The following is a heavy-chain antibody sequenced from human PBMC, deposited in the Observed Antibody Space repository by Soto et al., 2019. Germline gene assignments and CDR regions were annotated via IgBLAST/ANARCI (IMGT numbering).Heavy chain of an antibody. V-gene: IGHV4-59*01. CDR2: IYYSGST. J-gene: IGHJ6*03. CDR3: ARWGLARGSYYYYYYMDV. D-gene: IGHD1-26*01. CDR1: GGSISSYY. Sequence: PSETLSLTCTVSGGSISSYYWSWIRQPPGKGLEWIGYIYYSGSTNYNPSLKSRVTISVDTSKNQFSLKLGSVTAADTAVYYCARWGLARGSYYYYYYMDVWGKGTTVTVS.